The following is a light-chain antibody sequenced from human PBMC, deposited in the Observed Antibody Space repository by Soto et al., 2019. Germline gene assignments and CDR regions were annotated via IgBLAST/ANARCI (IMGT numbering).Light chain of an antibody. CDR1: QSISSY. CDR2: AAS. CDR3: QQSYSSPVFT. J-gene: IGKJ3*01. V-gene: IGKV1-39*01. Sequence: DIQMTQSPSSLSASVGDRVTITCRASQSISSYLNWYQQKPGKAPKLLIYAASSLQSGVPSRFSGIGSRTDFTLTSSCLQPVDFATYYFQQSYSSPVFTFGLRTKVDIK.